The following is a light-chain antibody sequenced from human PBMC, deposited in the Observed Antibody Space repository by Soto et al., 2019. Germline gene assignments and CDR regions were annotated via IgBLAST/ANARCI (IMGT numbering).Light chain of an antibody. Sequence: EIVLAQSPGTLSLSPGERATLSCRASQSVYSNYLAWYQQKPGQAPRLLIYGASSRATGIPNRFSGSGSGTDFTLTISRLEPEDFAVYYCQHYASTPRNFGLGTKVEIK. J-gene: IGKJ1*01. V-gene: IGKV3-20*01. CDR2: GAS. CDR1: QSVYSNY. CDR3: QHYASTPRN.